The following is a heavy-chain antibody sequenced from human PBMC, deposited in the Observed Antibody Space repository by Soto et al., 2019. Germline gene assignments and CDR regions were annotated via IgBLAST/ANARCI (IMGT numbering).Heavy chain of an antibody. D-gene: IGHD2-15*01. Sequence: ASVKVSCKPSGYTFSSYAISWVRQAPGQGLEWMGWISAYNDNTSYVQKLQGRVTMTTDTSTSTAYMELRSLRSDDTAVYYCARGTGGNWAAFDIWGQGTMVTVSS. CDR2: ISAYNDNT. CDR1: GYTFSSYA. V-gene: IGHV1-18*01. CDR3: ARGTGGNWAAFDI. J-gene: IGHJ3*02.